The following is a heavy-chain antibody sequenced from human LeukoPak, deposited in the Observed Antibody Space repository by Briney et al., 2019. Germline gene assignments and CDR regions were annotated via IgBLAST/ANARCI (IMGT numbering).Heavy chain of an antibody. CDR2: IKQDGSEK. CDR3: ATHVQYGGYERGFDY. J-gene: IGHJ4*02. CDR1: GFTFSSYW. D-gene: IGHD5-12*01. V-gene: IGHV3-7*01. Sequence: PGGSLRLSCAASGFTFSSYWMSWVRQAPGKGLEWVANIKQDGSEKYYVDSVKGRFTISRDNAKNSLYLQMNSLRAEDTAVYYCATHVQYGGYERGFDYWGQGTLVTVSS.